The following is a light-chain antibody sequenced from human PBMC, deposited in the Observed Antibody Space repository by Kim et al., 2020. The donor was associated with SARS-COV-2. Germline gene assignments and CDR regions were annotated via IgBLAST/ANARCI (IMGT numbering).Light chain of an antibody. CDR3: AAYDDSVSVSWV. Sequence: TATTTCSESISTPGTQTVNLYQQLPGTAPKLPIYGNGRRPRGVPERFSGSKSGTSASLAISGLQSEDEADYYCAAYDDSVSVSWVFGGGTQLTVL. CDR1: ISTPGTQT. V-gene: IGLV1-44*01. J-gene: IGLJ3*02. CDR2: GNG.